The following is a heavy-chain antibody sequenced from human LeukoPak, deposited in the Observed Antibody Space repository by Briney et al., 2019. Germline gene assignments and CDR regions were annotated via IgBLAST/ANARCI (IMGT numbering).Heavy chain of an antibody. J-gene: IGHJ3*02. Sequence: ASVKVSCKASGYIFNSQGMNWVRRAPGQGLEWMGWINTDSGKATYAQGFTGRFVFSLDSSVSTVYLQISDLMPEDTAKYYCAREILRFDIWGQGTTVTVSS. CDR3: AREILRFDI. CDR2: INTDSGKA. CDR1: GYIFNSQG. V-gene: IGHV7-4-1*02.